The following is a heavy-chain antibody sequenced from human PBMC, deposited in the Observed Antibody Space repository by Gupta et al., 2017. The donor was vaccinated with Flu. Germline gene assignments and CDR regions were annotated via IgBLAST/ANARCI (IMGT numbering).Heavy chain of an antibody. CDR2: ISGSGGST. V-gene: IGHV3-23*01. CDR3: AHTPGGGYSSGWSQKDFDY. CDR1: GFTFSSYA. J-gene: IGHJ4*02. Sequence: EVQLLESGGGLVQPGGSLRLSCAASGFTFSSYAMSWVRQAPGKGLEWVSAISGSGGSTYYADSVKGRFTISRDNSKNTLYLQMNSLRAEDTAVYYCAHTPGGGYSSGWSQKDFDYWGQGTLVTVSS. D-gene: IGHD6-19*01.